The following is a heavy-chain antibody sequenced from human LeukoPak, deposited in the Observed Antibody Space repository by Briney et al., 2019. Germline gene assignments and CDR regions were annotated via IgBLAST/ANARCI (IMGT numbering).Heavy chain of an antibody. D-gene: IGHD3-10*01. CDR1: GFTFSSYA. J-gene: IGHJ4*02. CDR2: ISGSGGGT. V-gene: IGHV3-23*01. CDR3: AKNHPVVRGVTYRTYEGYYFDY. Sequence: GGSLRLSCAASGFTFSSYAMSWVRQAPGKGLEWVSAISGSGGGTYYADSVKGRFTISRDNSKNTLYLQMNSLRAEDTAVYYCAKNHPVVRGVTYRTYEGYYFDYWGQGTLVTVSS.